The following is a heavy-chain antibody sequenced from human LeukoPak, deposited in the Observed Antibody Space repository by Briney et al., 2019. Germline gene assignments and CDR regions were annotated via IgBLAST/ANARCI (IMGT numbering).Heavy chain of an antibody. J-gene: IGHJ4*02. CDR3: ARDSGSYYDRLDC. Sequence: PGGSLRLSCSASGLAFSDYSLNWVRQAPGKGLEWVSYISVSGATVKYADSVKGRFTISRDNARNSLYLQMNSLRAEDTAVYYCARDSGSYYDRLDCWGQGTLVTVSS. CDR1: GLAFSDYS. V-gene: IGHV3-48*01. CDR2: ISVSGATV. D-gene: IGHD3-22*01.